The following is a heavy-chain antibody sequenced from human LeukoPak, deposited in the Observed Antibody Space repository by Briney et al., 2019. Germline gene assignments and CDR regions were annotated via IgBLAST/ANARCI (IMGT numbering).Heavy chain of an antibody. J-gene: IGHJ6*03. D-gene: IGHD6-13*01. CDR1: GGTFSSYA. CDR2: IIPIFGTA. V-gene: IGHV1-69*05. CDR3: ARGPLTAAGTSSWYYYYYYMDV. Sequence: SVKVSCKASGGTFSSYAISWVRQAPGQGLEWMGGIIPIFGTANYAQKFQGRVTITTDESTSTAYMELSSLRSEDTAVYYCARGPLTAAGTSSWYYYYYYMDVWGKGTTVTVSS.